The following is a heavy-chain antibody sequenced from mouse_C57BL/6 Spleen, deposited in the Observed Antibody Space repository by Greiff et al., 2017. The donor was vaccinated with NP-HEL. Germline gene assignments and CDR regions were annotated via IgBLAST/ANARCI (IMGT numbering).Heavy chain of an antibody. CDR1: GYTFTSYT. CDR3: ARGDYDYGWYFDV. V-gene: IGHV1-4*01. D-gene: IGHD2-4*01. CDR2: INPSSGYT. J-gene: IGHJ1*03. Sequence: VKLQQSGAELARPGASVKMSCKASGYTFTSYTMHWVKQRPGQGLEWIGYINPSSGYTKYNQKFKDKATLTADKSSSTAYMQLSSLTSEDSAVYYCARGDYDYGWYFDVWGTGTTVTVSS.